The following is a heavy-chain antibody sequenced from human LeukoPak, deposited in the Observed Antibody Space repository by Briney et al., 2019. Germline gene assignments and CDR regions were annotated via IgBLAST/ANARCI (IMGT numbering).Heavy chain of an antibody. CDR1: GGSISSSSYY. V-gene: IGHV4-39*07. Sequence: PSETLSLTCTVSGGSISSSSYYWGWIRQPPGKGLEWIGSIYYSGSTYYNPSLKSRVTISVDTSKNQFSLKLSSVTAADTAVYYCARLRTGPKLRGGYYYYMDVWGKGTTVTISS. D-gene: IGHD3-16*01. CDR2: IYYSGST. J-gene: IGHJ6*03. CDR3: ARLRTGPKLRGGYYYYMDV.